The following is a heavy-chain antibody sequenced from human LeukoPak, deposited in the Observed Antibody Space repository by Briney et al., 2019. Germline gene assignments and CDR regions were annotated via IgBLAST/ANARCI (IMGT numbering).Heavy chain of an antibody. CDR3: AKDLGYSGYDPLDY. CDR2: ISGSGGST. CDR1: GFTLNSYA. J-gene: IGHJ4*02. V-gene: IGHV3-23*01. Sequence: PGGSLRLSCAASGFTLNSYAITWVRQAPGKGLEWVSAISGSGGSTYYADSVKGRFTISRDNSKNTLYLQMNSLRAEDTAVYYCAKDLGYSGYDPLDYWGQGTLVTVSS. D-gene: IGHD5-12*01.